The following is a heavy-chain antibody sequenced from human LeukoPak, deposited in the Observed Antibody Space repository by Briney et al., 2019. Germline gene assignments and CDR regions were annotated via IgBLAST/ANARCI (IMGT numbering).Heavy chain of an antibody. D-gene: IGHD6-13*01. J-gene: IGHJ4*02. CDR3: ARDWAAAGYDY. Sequence: GASVKVSCKASGYTFTSYDINWVRQAPGQGLEWMGWINPNSGGTNYAQKFQGRVTMTRDTSITTAYMDLSRLRSDDTAVYYCARDWAAAGYDYWGQGTLVTVSS. V-gene: IGHV1-2*02. CDR2: INPNSGGT. CDR1: GYTFTSYD.